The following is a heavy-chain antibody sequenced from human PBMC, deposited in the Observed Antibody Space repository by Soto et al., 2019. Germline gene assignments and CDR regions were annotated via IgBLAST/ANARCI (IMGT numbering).Heavy chain of an antibody. CDR1: GGTFSSYA. V-gene: IGHV1-69*13. J-gene: IGHJ6*02. D-gene: IGHD3-3*01. CDR3: ARDVITIFGVVIISRPMDV. Sequence: SVKVSCKASGGTFSSYAISWVRQAPGQGLEWMGGIIPIFGTANYAQKFQGRVTITADESTSTAYMELSSLRSEDTAVYYCARDVITIFGVVIISRPMDVWGQGTTVTVSS. CDR2: IIPIFGTA.